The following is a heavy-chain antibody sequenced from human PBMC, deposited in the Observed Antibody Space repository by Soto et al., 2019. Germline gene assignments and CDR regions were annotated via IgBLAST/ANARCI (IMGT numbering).Heavy chain of an antibody. V-gene: IGHV4-61*01. D-gene: IGHD3-22*01. J-gene: IGHJ4*02. CDR3: ARDRAYYESSGLYFDY. CDR2: IYDSGST. CDR1: GGSVSSGSYY. Sequence: SETLSLTCTVSGGSVSSGSYYWSWIRQLPGKGLEWIGYIYDSGSTNYNPSLKSRVTISVDTSKSQFSLKLSSVTAADTAVYYCARDRAYYESSGLYFDYWGQGTLVTVSS.